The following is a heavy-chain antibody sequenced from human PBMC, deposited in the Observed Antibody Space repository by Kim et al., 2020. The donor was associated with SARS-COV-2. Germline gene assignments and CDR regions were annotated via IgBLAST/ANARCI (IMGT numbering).Heavy chain of an antibody. J-gene: IGHJ1*01. CDR1: GGSFSGYY. CDR3: ARRLSNTTGWGSNYCDL. V-gene: IGHV4-34*01. Sequence: SETLSLTCAVYGGSFSGYYWSWIRQPPGKGLEWIGEINHSGRTNYNPSLKSLVTISVDTSKNQFSLKLTSVTAADAALYFCARRLSNTTGWGSNYCDLWGQGILVTVSS. D-gene: IGHD3-10*01. CDR2: INHSGRT.